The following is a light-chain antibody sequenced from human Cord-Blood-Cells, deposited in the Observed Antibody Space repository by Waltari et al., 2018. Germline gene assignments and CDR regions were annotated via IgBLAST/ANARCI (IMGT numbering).Light chain of an antibody. J-gene: IGKJ2*01. CDR2: KAS. V-gene: IGKV1-5*03. CDR1: QSISSW. CDR3: QQYNSYSYT. Sequence: DIQMTQSHSTLAASVEDRDTITCRASQSISSWLAWYQQKPGKAPKLLIYKASSLESGVPSRFSGSGSGTEFTLTISSLQPDDFATYYCQQYNSYSYTFGQGTKLEIK.